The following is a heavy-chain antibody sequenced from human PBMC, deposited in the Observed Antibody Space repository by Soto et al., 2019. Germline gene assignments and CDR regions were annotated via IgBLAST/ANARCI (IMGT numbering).Heavy chain of an antibody. CDR1: GGTFSSYG. Sequence: SVKVSCKASGGTFSSYGISWVRQAPGQGLEWMGGIIPIFGTANYTQKLQGRVTITADESTSTAYMELSSLRSEDTAIYYCARDLADCGSPSCFSPTDYWGQGTLVTVSS. CDR3: ARDLADCGSPSCFSPTDY. D-gene: IGHD2-2*01. V-gene: IGHV1-69*13. J-gene: IGHJ4*02. CDR2: IIPIFGTA.